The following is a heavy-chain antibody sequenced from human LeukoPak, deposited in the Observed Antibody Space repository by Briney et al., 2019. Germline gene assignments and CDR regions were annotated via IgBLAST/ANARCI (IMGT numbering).Heavy chain of an antibody. CDR2: IRSKAYGRTT. V-gene: IGHV3-49*04. CDR1: GFTFGDYA. CDR3: TRTTTILRYFDWLSDY. D-gene: IGHD3-9*01. Sequence: GGSLRLSCTASGFTFGDYAMSWVRQAPGKGLEWVGFIRSKAYGRTTEYAVSVRGRFTISRDDTNSITYLQTNRLKTEDTGVYYCTRTTTILRYFDWLSDYWGQGTLVTVSS. J-gene: IGHJ4*02.